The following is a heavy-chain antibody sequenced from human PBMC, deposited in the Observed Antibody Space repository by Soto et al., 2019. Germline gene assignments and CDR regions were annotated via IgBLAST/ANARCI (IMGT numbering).Heavy chain of an antibody. V-gene: IGHV1-8*01. CDR3: AIKRDGYNFDY. D-gene: IGHD5-12*01. CDR1: GYTFTSYG. CDR2: MNTNSDNT. J-gene: IGHJ4*02. Sequence: ASVKVSFTASGYTFTSYGINWVRQATGQGLEWMGWMNTNSDNTGHAQTFQGRVTMTRNTSISTAYMELSSLRSEDTAVYYCAIKRDGYNFDYWGQGTLVTVSS.